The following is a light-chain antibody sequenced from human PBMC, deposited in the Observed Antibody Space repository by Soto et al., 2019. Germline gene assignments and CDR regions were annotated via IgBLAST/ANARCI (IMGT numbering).Light chain of an antibody. V-gene: IGLV1-44*01. CDR3: AAWDDSLNGVV. CDR2: SNN. Sequence: QSVLTQPPSASGTPGQGVTISCSGTSPNIGSNTVNWYQQLPGTAPKLLIYSNNQRHSGVPDRFSGSKSGTSASLAISGLQSEDEADYYCAAWDDSLNGVVFGGGTKLTVL. CDR1: SPNIGSNT. J-gene: IGLJ2*01.